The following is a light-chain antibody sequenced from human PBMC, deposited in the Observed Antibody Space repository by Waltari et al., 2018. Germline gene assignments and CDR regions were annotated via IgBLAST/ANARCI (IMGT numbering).Light chain of an antibody. CDR3: QQYDKWLMYT. CDR1: QSVGNN. J-gene: IGKJ2*01. CDR2: GAS. V-gene: IGKV3-15*01. Sequence: EVMMTQSPATLSVSPGERATLSCRASQSVGNNLAWFQERPGQAPRLLILGASTRATGIPARVTGSGSGTEFTLTISSLQSEDFAVYYCQQYDKWLMYTFGQGTKVEVK.